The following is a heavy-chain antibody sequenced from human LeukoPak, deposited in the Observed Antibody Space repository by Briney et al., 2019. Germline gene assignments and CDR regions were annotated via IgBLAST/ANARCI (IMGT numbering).Heavy chain of an antibody. D-gene: IGHD6-13*01. CDR2: IYHSGST. Sequence: SETLSLTCTVSGYSISSGYYWGWIRQPPGKGLEWIGSIYHSGSTYYNPSLKSRVTISVDTSKNQFSLKLSSVTAADTAVYYCARSIAAAGTSRYFQHWGQGTLVTVSS. V-gene: IGHV4-38-2*02. J-gene: IGHJ1*01. CDR1: GYSISSGYY. CDR3: ARSIAAAGTSRYFQH.